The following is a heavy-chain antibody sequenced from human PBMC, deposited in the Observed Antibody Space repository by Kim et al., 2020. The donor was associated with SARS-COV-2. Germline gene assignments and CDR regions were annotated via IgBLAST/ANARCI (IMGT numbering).Heavy chain of an antibody. D-gene: IGHD3-3*01. CDR3: ARDVSVVPRVVTNWFDP. V-gene: IGHV1-69*13. CDR2: IIPIFGTA. Sequence: SVKVSCKASGGTFSSYAISWVRQAPGQGLEWMGGIIPIFGTANYAQKFQGRVTITADESTSTAYMELSSLRSEDTAVYYCARDVSVVPRVVTNWFDPWGQGTLVTVSS. J-gene: IGHJ5*02. CDR1: GGTFSSYA.